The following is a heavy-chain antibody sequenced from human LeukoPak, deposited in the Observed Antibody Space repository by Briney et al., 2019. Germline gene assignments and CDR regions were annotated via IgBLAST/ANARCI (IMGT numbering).Heavy chain of an antibody. CDR1: SGSFSGYY. CDR2: INHSGST. CDR3: ARGRITIFGVVTSLDY. V-gene: IGHV4-34*01. J-gene: IGHJ4*02. D-gene: IGHD3-3*01. Sequence: PSETLSLTCAVYSGSFSGYYWSWIRQPPGKGLEWIGEINHSGSTNYNPSLKSRVTISVDTSKNQFSLKLSSVTAADTAVYYCARGRITIFGVVTSLDYWGRGTLVTVSS.